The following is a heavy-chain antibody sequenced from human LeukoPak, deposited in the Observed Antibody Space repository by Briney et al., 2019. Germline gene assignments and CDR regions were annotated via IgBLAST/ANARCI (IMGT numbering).Heavy chain of an antibody. D-gene: IGHD2-15*01. CDR2: MNPNSGNT. V-gene: IGHV1-8*01. CDR1: GYTLTSYD. CDR3: ARGAAPTSENWFDP. Sequence: ASVKVSCKASGYTLTSYDINWVRQATGQGLEWMGWMNPNSGNTGYAQKFQGRVSMTRDTSISTVYMELSSLRSEDTAVYYCARGAAPTSENWFDPWGQGTLVTVSS. J-gene: IGHJ5*02.